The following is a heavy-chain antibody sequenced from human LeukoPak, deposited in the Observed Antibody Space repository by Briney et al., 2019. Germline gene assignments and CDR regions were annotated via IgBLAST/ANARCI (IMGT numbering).Heavy chain of an antibody. Sequence: GGSLRFSCAASGFTFSGYSMNWVRQAPGKGLEWLSYISSGSRTIYYADSVKGRFTVSSDNAKNSLYLQMNSLRAEDTAVYYCARESISGHRDFDYWGQGALVTVSS. D-gene: IGHD1-26*01. CDR1: GFTFSGYS. V-gene: IGHV3-48*01. J-gene: IGHJ4*02. CDR3: ARESISGHRDFDY. CDR2: ISSGSRTI.